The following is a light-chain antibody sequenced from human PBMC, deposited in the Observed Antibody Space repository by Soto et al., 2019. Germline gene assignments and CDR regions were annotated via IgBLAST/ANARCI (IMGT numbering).Light chain of an antibody. J-gene: IGLJ1*01. V-gene: IGLV1-51*01. CDR2: DSN. CDR3: GTWDSRLNAYV. Sequence: QSVLTRPPSVSAAPGQKVTISCSGSSSNIGRNSVSWYQQLPGTAPKLLIYDSNKRASGIPDRFSGSKSGTSATLAITGLQTGDEADYYCGTWDSRLNAYVFGTGTKVTVL. CDR1: SSNIGRNS.